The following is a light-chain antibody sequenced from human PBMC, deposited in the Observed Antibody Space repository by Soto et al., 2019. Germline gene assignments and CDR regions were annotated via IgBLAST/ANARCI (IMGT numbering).Light chain of an antibody. CDR3: CSFAGSYSYV. CDR1: SSDVGAYNY. CDR2: EVT. V-gene: IGLV2-14*01. Sequence: QSVLTQPASVSGSPGQSITISCTGTSSDVGAYNYVSWYQHHPGEVPKLLIYEVTNRPSRVSDRFSGSKSGNTASLTISGLRAEDEAAYSCCSFAGSYSYVFGRGTKVTVL. J-gene: IGLJ1*01.